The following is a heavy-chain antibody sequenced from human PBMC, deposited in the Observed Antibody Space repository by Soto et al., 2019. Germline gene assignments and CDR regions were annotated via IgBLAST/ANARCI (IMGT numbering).Heavy chain of an antibody. CDR1: GGTFGSYA. J-gene: IGHJ6*02. Sequence: SVKVSCKASGGTFGSYAISWVRQAPGQGLEWMGGIIPIFGTANYAQKFQGRVTITADESTSTAYMELSSLRSEDTAVYYCATCLRFLETYYYYGMDVWGQGTTVTVSS. CDR3: ATCLRFLETYYYYGMDV. V-gene: IGHV1-69*13. D-gene: IGHD3-3*01. CDR2: IIPIFGTA.